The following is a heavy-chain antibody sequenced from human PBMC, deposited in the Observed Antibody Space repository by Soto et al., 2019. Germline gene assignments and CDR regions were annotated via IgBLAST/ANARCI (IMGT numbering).Heavy chain of an antibody. J-gene: IGHJ6*02. CDR1: GGSISSSSYY. Sequence: SETLSLTCTVSGGSISSSSYYWGWIRQPPGKGLEWIGSIYYSGSTYYNPSLKSRVTISVDTSKSQFSLKLSSVTAADTAVYYCASIGIRAYYYDSGGYDNYYYYGMDVWGQGTTVT. CDR3: ASIGIRAYYYDSGGYDNYYYYGMDV. V-gene: IGHV4-39*01. CDR2: IYYSGST. D-gene: IGHD3-22*01.